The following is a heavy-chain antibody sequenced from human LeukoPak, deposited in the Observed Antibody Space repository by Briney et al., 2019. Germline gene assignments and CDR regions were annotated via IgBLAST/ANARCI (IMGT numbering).Heavy chain of an antibody. CDR2: IWHDGSNN. D-gene: IGHD3-22*01. V-gene: IGHV3-33*03. CDR1: GFTFSSYG. Sequence: GRSLRLSCAASGFTFSSYGMHWVRQAPGKGLEWVAVIWHDGSNNYYAESVKGRFIISRDNPKNSLYLQMNSLRAEDTALYYCAKDMSLTYYYDSSGYTFDYWGQGTLVTVSS. CDR3: AKDMSLTYYYDSSGYTFDY. J-gene: IGHJ4*02.